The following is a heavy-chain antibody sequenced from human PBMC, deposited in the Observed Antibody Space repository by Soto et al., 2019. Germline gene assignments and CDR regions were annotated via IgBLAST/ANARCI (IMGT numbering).Heavy chain of an antibody. Sequence: QVQLVESGGGVVQPGRSLRLSCAASGFTFSSYAIHWVRQAPGKGLEWVAVISYDGSNKYYADSVKGRFTISRDNSKNTLYLQMNSLRAEDTAMYYCARDPGTVGASYAFDIWGQGTMVTVSS. J-gene: IGHJ3*02. CDR2: ISYDGSNK. V-gene: IGHV3-30-3*01. D-gene: IGHD1-26*01. CDR1: GFTFSSYA. CDR3: ARDPGTVGASYAFDI.